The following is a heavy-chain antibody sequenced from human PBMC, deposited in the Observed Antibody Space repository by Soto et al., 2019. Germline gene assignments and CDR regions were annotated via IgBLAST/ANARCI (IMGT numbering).Heavy chain of an antibody. J-gene: IGHJ4*02. CDR1: GGYLSSYY. D-gene: IGHD6-19*01. CDR3: ARGSGWYYY. Sequence: SDTMFLTYAVSGGYLSSYYWSWVRQPPGKGLEWIGYIYYSGSTNYNPSLKSRVTISVDTSKNQFSLKLSSVSAADTAVYYCARGSGWYYYWGQGTLVTVSS. V-gene: IGHV4-59*01. CDR2: IYYSGST.